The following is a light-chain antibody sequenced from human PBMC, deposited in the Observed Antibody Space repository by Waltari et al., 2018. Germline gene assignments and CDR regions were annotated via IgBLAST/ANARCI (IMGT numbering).Light chain of an antibody. Sequence: SFDLTQPPSVSVSPGQTASITCSGDKLGDKSAFWYHQKTVQSPVLVIYQDTKLPSAIPERFSGSKSGNTATLTISGTQAVDEADYYCQAWDSSTYVFGTGTKVTVL. V-gene: IGLV3-1*01. CDR1: KLGDKS. CDR3: QAWDSSTYV. CDR2: QDT. J-gene: IGLJ1*01.